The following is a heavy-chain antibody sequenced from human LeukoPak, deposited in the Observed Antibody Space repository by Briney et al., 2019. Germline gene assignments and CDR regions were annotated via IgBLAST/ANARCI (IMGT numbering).Heavy chain of an antibody. CDR3: AKGGGYEAQYYYYYLDV. CDR2: IRYDGSNK. CDR1: EFTFSSYG. V-gene: IGHV3-30*02. Sequence: GGSLRLSCAASEFTFSSYGMHWVRQAPGKGLEWVAFIRYDGSNKYYADSVKGRFTISRDNSKNTLYLQMKSLRAEDTAVYYCAKGGGYEAQYYYYYLDVWGKGTTVTISS. J-gene: IGHJ6*03. D-gene: IGHD5-12*01.